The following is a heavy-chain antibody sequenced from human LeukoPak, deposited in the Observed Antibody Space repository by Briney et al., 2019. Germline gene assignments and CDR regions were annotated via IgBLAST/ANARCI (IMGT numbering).Heavy chain of an antibody. Sequence: SETLSLTCTVSGGSISSSSYYWGWIRQPPGKGLEWIGSIYYSGSTYYNPSLKSRVTISVDTSKNQFSLKLSSVTAADTAAYYCARLGSSWYGGPSYWGQGTLVTVSS. J-gene: IGHJ4*02. V-gene: IGHV4-39*01. CDR3: ARLGSSWYGGPSY. CDR2: IYYSGST. D-gene: IGHD6-13*01. CDR1: GGSISSSSYY.